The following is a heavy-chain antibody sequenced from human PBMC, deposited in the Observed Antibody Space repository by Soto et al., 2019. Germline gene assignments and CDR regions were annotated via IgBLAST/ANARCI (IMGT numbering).Heavy chain of an antibody. CDR3: AKDYYYGSSDYYYYMDV. J-gene: IGHJ6*03. D-gene: IGHD3-10*01. CDR2: ISGSGGST. Sequence: GGSLRLSCAASGFTFSSYAMSWVRQAPGKGLEWVSAISGSGGSTYYADSVKGRFTIPRDNSKNTLYLQMNSLRAEDTAVYYCAKDYYYGSSDYYYYMDVWGKGTTVTVSS. V-gene: IGHV3-23*01. CDR1: GFTFSSYA.